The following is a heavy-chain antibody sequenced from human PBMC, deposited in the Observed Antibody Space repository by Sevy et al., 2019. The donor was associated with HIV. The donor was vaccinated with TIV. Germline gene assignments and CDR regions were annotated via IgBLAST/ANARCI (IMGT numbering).Heavy chain of an antibody. CDR2: IYDSGKT. CDR1: GGSISSGGYY. V-gene: IGHV4-31*03. CDR3: ARGLCRGDCYSGFDS. D-gene: IGHD2-21*02. Sequence: SETLSLTCTVSGGSISSGGYYWNLIRQHPGKGLEWVGCIYDSGKTYYTLSLKSRLTIATDTSKNQLSLKLTSVTAADTAVYYCARGLCRGDCYSGFDSWGQGTLVTVSS. J-gene: IGHJ4*02.